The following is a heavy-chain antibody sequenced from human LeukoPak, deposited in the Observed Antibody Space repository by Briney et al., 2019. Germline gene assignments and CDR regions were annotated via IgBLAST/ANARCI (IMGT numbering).Heavy chain of an antibody. V-gene: IGHV4-34*01. Sequence: GSLRLSCAASGFTFSSYEMNWIRQPPGKGLEWIGEINHSGSTNYNPSLKSRVTISVDTSKNQFSLKLSSVTAADTAVYYCARQAYYYESSGYYFKYTWAFDIWGQGTMVTVSS. J-gene: IGHJ3*02. CDR1: GFTFSSYE. CDR2: INHSGST. CDR3: ARQAYYYESSGYYFKYTWAFDI. D-gene: IGHD3-22*01.